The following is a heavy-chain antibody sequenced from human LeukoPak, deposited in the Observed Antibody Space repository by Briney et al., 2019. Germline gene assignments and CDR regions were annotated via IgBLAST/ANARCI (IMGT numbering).Heavy chain of an antibody. CDR2: IFHTGDA. J-gene: IGHJ4*02. V-gene: IGHV4-59*08. CDR1: DDSMNNYY. Sequence: SETLSLTCNVSDDSMNNYYWSWIRQPPGKGLEWVGYIFHTGDANYNPSLKSRVTVSIDTSKNQFSLKLSSVTAADTAVYYCARQPYRSGAYYFDYWGQGALITVSS. CDR3: ARQPYRSGAYYFDY. D-gene: IGHD2-15*01.